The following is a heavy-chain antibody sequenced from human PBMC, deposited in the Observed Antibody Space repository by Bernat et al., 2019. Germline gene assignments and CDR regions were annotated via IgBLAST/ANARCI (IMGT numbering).Heavy chain of an antibody. V-gene: IGHV4-59*08. CDR3: ARLHYTGFGELGDAFDI. J-gene: IGHJ3*02. Sequence: QVQLQESGPGLVKPSETLSLTCTVSGGTISSYYWSWIRQPPGKGLEWIGYIYYSGSTNYNPSLKSRVSISVDTSKNQFSLKLSSVTAADTAVYYCARLHYTGFGELGDAFDIWGQGTMVTVSS. D-gene: IGHD3-10*01. CDR2: IYYSGST. CDR1: GGTISSYY.